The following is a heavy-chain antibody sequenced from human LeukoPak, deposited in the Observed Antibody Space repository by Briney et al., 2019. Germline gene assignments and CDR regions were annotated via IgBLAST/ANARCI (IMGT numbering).Heavy chain of an antibody. CDR2: LQNDGGTT. V-gene: IGHV3-30*02. D-gene: IGHD3-10*01. CDR3: ARGYGSRSYYGMDV. J-gene: IGHJ6*02. CDR1: GFTLSNYC. Sequence: GGSLRLSCVASGFTLSNYCIQWVGQAPAKGLDWVAILQNDGGTTLYADSVKGRLTISRHNSKNTLSLQMKSLTAEDTAVYYCARGYGSRSYYGMDVWGQGTTVTVSS.